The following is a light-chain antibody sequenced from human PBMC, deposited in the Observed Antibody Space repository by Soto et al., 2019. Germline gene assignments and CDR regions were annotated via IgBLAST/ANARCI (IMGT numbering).Light chain of an antibody. Sequence: EVVMTQSPATLSVFPGERVSLSCRASQSVSSSLAWYQQKPGQAPRLLIYSASTRATGIPARFSGSRSGTEFTLTISSLEFEDFAVYYCQQYINGYTFGQGTKLEIK. V-gene: IGKV3-15*01. CDR1: QSVSSS. J-gene: IGKJ2*01. CDR2: SAS. CDR3: QQYINGYT.